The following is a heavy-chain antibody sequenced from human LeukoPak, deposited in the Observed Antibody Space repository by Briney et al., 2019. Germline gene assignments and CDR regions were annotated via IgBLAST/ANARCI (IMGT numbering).Heavy chain of an antibody. J-gene: IGHJ3*02. Sequence: GASVKVSCKASGGTFSSCAISWVRQAPGQGLEWMGGIIPIFGTANYAQKFQGRVTITADESTSTAYMELSSLRSEDTAVYYCARDLDLCSSTSCYKGAFDIWGQGTMVTVSS. CDR2: IIPIFGTA. D-gene: IGHD2-2*02. CDR1: GGTFSSCA. V-gene: IGHV1-69*01. CDR3: ARDLDLCSSTSCYKGAFDI.